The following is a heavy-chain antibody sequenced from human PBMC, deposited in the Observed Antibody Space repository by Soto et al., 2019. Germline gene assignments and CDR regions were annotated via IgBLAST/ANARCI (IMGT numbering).Heavy chain of an antibody. CDR3: ASPPSYCGGDCYRTFDY. CDR1: GGTFSSYA. V-gene: IGHV1-69*01. D-gene: IGHD2-21*02. J-gene: IGHJ4*02. CDR2: IIPIFGTA. Sequence: QVQLVQSGAEVKKPGSSVKVSCKASGGTFSSYAISWVRQAPGQGLEWMGGIIPIFGTANYAQKFQGRVTITADESTSTAYMELSSLRSEDTAVYYCASPPSYCGGDCYRTFDYWGQGTLVTVSS.